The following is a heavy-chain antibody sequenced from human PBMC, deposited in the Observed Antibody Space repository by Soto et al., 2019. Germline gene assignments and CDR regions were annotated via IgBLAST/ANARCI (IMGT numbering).Heavy chain of an antibody. CDR3: ARGVTIFVGDYYYYGMDV. CDR2: IIPIFGTA. D-gene: IGHD3-3*01. CDR1: GGGFSSYA. V-gene: IGHV1-69*13. Sequence: PVKVSCKASGGGFSSYAISWVRQSTVQGLEWMGGIIPIFGTANYAQKFQGRVTITADESTSTAYMELSSLRSEDTAVYYCARGVTIFVGDYYYYGMDVWGQGTTVTVS. J-gene: IGHJ6*02.